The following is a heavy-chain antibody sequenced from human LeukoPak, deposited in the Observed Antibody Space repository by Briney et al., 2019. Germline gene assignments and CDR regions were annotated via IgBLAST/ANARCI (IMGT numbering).Heavy chain of an antibody. CDR2: INPSGGST. V-gene: IGHV1-46*01. J-gene: IGHJ5*02. CDR3: ARDRLRLGYERTNWFDP. Sequence: ASVKVSCKASGYTFTNYYMHWVRQAPGQGLEWMGVINPSGGSTTYAQKFQGRVTMTRDTSTSTVYMELSSLRSEDTAVYYCARDRLRLGYERTNWFDPWGQGTLVTVSS. CDR1: GYTFTNYY. D-gene: IGHD2-15*01.